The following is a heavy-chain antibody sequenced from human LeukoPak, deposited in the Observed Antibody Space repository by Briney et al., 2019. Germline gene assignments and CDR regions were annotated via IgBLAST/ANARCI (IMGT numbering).Heavy chain of an antibody. Sequence: GGSLRLSCAASGFTFSSYGMHWVRQAPGKGLEWVAVISYDGSNKYYADSVKGRFTISRDNSKNTLYLQMNSLRAEDTAVYYCAKPFNGYSSGWYDYWGQGTLVTVSS. J-gene: IGHJ4*02. CDR2: ISYDGSNK. V-gene: IGHV3-30*18. D-gene: IGHD6-19*01. CDR1: GFTFSSYG. CDR3: AKPFNGYSSGWYDY.